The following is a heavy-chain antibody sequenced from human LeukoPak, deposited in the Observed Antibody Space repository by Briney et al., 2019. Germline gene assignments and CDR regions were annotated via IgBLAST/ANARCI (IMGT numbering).Heavy chain of an antibody. J-gene: IGHJ6*02. CDR2: INHSGST. CDR1: GGSFSGYY. D-gene: IGHD3-10*01. CDR3: ARVMSGFGMDV. Sequence: SETLSLTCAVYGGSFSGYYWSWIRQPPGKGLEWIGEINHSGSTNYNPSLKSRVTISVDTSKNQFSLKLSSVTAADTAVYYCARVMSGFGMDVWGQGTTVTVSS. V-gene: IGHV4-34*01.